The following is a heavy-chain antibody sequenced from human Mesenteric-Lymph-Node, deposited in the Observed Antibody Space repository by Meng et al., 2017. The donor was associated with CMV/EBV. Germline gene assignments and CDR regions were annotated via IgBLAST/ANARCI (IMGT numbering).Heavy chain of an antibody. Sequence: CAASGTTFSQYWMHWVRQAPGKGLEWVSRITSGGTETIYADSVKGRFTISRDDAKNTLYLQMTSLRAEDTAVYYCATRAWGAFYFDYWGQGALVTVSS. J-gene: IGHJ4*02. CDR2: ITSGGTET. CDR3: ATRAWGAFYFDY. V-gene: IGHV3-74*01. CDR1: GTTFSQYW. D-gene: IGHD3-16*01.